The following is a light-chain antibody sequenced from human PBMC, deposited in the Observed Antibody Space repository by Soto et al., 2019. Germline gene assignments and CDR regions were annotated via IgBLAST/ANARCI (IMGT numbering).Light chain of an antibody. CDR1: QGISNY. V-gene: IGKV1-27*01. J-gene: IGKJ3*01. CDR3: QKYNSAPRGVT. CDR2: AAS. Sequence: DIQMTQSPSSLSASVGDRVTITCRAVQGISNYLAWYQQKPGKVPKLLIYAASTLQSGVPSRFSGSGSGTDFTLTISSLQPEDVATYYCQKYNSAPRGVTFGPGTKVDI.